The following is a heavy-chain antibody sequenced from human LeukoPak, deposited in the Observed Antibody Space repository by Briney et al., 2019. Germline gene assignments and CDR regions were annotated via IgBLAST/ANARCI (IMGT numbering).Heavy chain of an antibody. V-gene: IGHV4-61*02. J-gene: IGHJ3*02. CDR1: GGSISSGSYY. CDR2: IYTSGST. D-gene: IGHD6-13*01. Sequence: SQTLSLTCTVSGGSISSGSYYWSWIRRPAGKGLEWIGRIYTSGSTNYNPSLKSRVTISVDTSKNQFSLKLSSVTAADTAVYYCARQGSSSWYKAFDIWGQGTMVTVSS. CDR3: ARQGSSSWYKAFDI.